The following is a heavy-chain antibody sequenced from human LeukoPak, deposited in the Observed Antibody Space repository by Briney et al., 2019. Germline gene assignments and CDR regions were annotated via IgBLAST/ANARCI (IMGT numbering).Heavy chain of an antibody. Sequence: GGSLRLSCAASGFTFSSYAMSWVRQAPGKGLEWVSAISGSGGSTYYADSVKGRFTISRDNSKNTLYLQMNSLRAEDTAVYYCAKGRDGYSYYYMDVWGKGTTVTVSS. V-gene: IGHV3-23*01. CDR1: GFTFSSYA. J-gene: IGHJ6*03. D-gene: IGHD5-18*01. CDR2: ISGSGGST. CDR3: AKGRDGYSYYYMDV.